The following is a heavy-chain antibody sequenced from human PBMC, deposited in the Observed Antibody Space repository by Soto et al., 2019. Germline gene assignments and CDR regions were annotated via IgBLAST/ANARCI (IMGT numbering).Heavy chain of an antibody. Sequence: QVHLVQSGAEVKKPGASVMVSCKASGYTFTSYGLSWVRQAPGQGLEWVGLIYPYNGNTNYAQNFQGRVTLTTDTSTTTAHMELRSLRAADTAVYYCARFSDGSGSYYNTIYFYYGMDAWGQGTRVTVSS. V-gene: IGHV1-18*01. CDR1: GYTFTSYG. CDR2: IYPYNGNT. D-gene: IGHD3-10*01. CDR3: ARFSDGSGSYYNTIYFYYGMDA. J-gene: IGHJ6*02.